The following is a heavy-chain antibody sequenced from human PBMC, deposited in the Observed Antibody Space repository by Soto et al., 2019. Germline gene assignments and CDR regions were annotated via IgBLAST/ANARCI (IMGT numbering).Heavy chain of an antibody. J-gene: IGHJ3*02. Sequence: EVQLVESGGGLVKPGGSLRLSCAASGFTFSNAWMNWVRQAPGKGLEWVGRIKSKTDGGTTDYAAPVKGRFTISRDDSKNKLYLQMNSLKTEDTAVYYCTTDCGGDCYSGRYAFDRWGQGTMVTVSS. CDR1: GFTFSNAW. CDR2: IKSKTDGGTT. V-gene: IGHV3-15*07. D-gene: IGHD2-21*02. CDR3: TTDCGGDCYSGRYAFDR.